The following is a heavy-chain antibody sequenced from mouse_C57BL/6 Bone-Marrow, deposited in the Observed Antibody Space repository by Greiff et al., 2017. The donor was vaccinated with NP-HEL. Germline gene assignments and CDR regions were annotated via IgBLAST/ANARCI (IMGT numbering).Heavy chain of an antibody. CDR3: ARWGYSSPYYY. D-gene: IGHD2-5*01. Sequence: VKLQESGAELARPGASVKMSCKASGYTFTSYTMHWVKQRPGQGLEWIGYINPSSGYTKYNQKFKDKATLTADKSSSTAYMQLSSLTSEDSAVYYCARWGYSSPYYYWGQGTTLTVSA. V-gene: IGHV1-4*01. J-gene: IGHJ2*01. CDR2: INPSSGYT. CDR1: GYTFTSYT.